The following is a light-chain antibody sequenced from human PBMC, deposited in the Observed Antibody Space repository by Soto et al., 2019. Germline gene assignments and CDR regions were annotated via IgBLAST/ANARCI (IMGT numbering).Light chain of an antibody. J-gene: IGLJ2*01. CDR2: EVT. Sequence: QSALTQPASVSGSPGQSITISCTGTTGDIGYYNYVSWYQQHPGKAPKLIIYEVTNRPSGVSSRFSGSKSGNTASLSISGLQAEDEADYFCSSYTTNSTLVFGAGTKLTV. V-gene: IGLV2-14*01. CDR1: TGDIGYYNY. CDR3: SSYTTNSTLV.